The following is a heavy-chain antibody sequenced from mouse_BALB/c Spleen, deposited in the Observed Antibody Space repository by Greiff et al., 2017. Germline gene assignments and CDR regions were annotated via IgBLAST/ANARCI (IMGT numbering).Heavy chain of an antibody. Sequence: DVMLVESGGGLVQPGGSRKLSCAASGFTFSSFGMHWVRQAPEKGLEWVAYISSGSSTIYYADTVKGRFTISRDNPKNTLFLQMTSLRSEDTAMYYCAREGTARAYYFDYWGQGTTLTVSS. J-gene: IGHJ2*01. V-gene: IGHV5-17*02. CDR1: GFTFSSFG. D-gene: IGHD3-2*01. CDR3: AREGTARAYYFDY. CDR2: ISSGSSTI.